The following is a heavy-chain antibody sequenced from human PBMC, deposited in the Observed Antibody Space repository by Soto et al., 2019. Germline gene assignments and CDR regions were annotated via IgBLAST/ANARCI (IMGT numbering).Heavy chain of an antibody. CDR3: ARIRPLVSSGWYYFDY. CDR1: GFSLSNARMG. Sequence: QVTLKESGPVLVKPTETLTLTCTVSGFSLSNARMGVSWIRQPPGKALEWLAHIFSNDEKSYSTSLKSRLTISKDTPKSQVVLTMTDMDPVDTATYCCARIRPLVSSGWYYFDYWGQGTLVTVSS. D-gene: IGHD6-19*01. J-gene: IGHJ4*02. V-gene: IGHV2-26*01. CDR2: IFSNDEK.